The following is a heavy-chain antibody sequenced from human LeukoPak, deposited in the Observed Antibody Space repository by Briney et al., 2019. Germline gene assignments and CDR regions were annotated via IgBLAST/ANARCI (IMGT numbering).Heavy chain of an antibody. CDR1: GRSISNKY. CDR3: ARDWGVDARPGYMDV. Sequence: PSETLSLTCTLSGRSISNKYWSWIRQPPGKGLEWIGYIYYSGSTNYNPSLKRRATILVDTSKNQSSLKLSSVTAGDAAVYFCARDWGVDARPGYMDVWGKGTTVTVSS. D-gene: IGHD6-6*01. J-gene: IGHJ6*03. CDR2: IYYSGST. V-gene: IGHV4-59*01.